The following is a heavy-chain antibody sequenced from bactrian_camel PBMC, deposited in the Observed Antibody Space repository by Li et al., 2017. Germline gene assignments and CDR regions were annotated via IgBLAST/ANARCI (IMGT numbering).Heavy chain of an antibody. V-gene: IGHV3S53*01. D-gene: IGHD2*01. CDR2: IDSDGRT. CDR1: GATYSGDC. Sequence: VQLVESGGGSVQAGRSLKLSCVASGATYSGDCMGWFRQAPGKEREGVATIDSDGRTSYADSVKGRFTIDRDNVNNSVFPDLSGLKTEDTAMYYCVVGWDCTGPGCPLQGPGMEREQVAAFIYTFHRTT.